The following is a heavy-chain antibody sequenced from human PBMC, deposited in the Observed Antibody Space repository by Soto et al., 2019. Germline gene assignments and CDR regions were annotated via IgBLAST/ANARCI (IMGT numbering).Heavy chain of an antibody. Sequence: QVQLQESGPGLVKPSQTLSLTCTVSGGSISSGGYYWSWIRQHPGKGLEWIGYIYYSGSAYYNPSLKSRVTISVDTSKNQFSLKLSSVPAADTAVYYCARVTLGSAREFDYWGQGTLVTVSS. V-gene: IGHV4-31*03. CDR3: ARVTLGSAREFDY. J-gene: IGHJ4*02. D-gene: IGHD6-25*01. CDR2: IYYSGSA. CDR1: GGSISSGGYY.